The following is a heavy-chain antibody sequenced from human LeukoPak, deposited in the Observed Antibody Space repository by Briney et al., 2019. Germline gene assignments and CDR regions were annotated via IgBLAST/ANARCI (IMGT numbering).Heavy chain of an antibody. V-gene: IGHV5-51*01. CDR1: GYNFTSYW. CDR2: IYPGDSDT. J-gene: IGHJ4*02. D-gene: IGHD2-15*01. Sequence: GESLKISCKGSGYNFTSYWIGWVRQMPGKGLGLMGIIYPGDSDTRYSPSFQGQVSISADKSINTAYLKWSSLKASDTAMYYCARYCSGASCYSLDYWGQGTLVTVSS. CDR3: ARYCSGASCYSLDY.